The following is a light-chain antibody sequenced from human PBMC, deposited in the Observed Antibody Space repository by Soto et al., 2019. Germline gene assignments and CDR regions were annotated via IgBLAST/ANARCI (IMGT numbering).Light chain of an antibody. Sequence: DIQMTQSPSSLSASVGDRVTITCRASQSIAGYLSWYQQRPGKAPKILIYSASSLQRGVPSRFRGSGSGTDFSLTINGLQPEDFATYFCQQSFSVPITFGQGTRLEIK. V-gene: IGKV1-39*01. CDR2: SAS. CDR3: QQSFSVPIT. CDR1: QSIAGY. J-gene: IGKJ5*01.